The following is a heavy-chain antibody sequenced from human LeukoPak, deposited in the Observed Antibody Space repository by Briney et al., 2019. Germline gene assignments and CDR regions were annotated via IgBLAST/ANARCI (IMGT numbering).Heavy chain of an antibody. D-gene: IGHD1-26*01. CDR2: LSGSGGST. J-gene: IGHJ4*02. CDR1: GFTFGHNA. V-gene: IGHV3-23*01. Sequence: GGSLRLSCVASGFTFGHNAMAWVRQAPGKRLEWVSALSGSGGSTYYADSVKGRFTISRDNSKNTLYLQMNSLRAEDTAVYYCAKDVIVGATSFDYWGQGTLVTVSS. CDR3: AKDVIVGATSFDY.